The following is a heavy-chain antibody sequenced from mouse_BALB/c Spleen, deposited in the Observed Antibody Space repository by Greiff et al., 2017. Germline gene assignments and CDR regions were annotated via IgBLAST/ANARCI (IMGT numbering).Heavy chain of an antibody. V-gene: IGHV5-12-2*01. CDR1: GFTFSSYT. CDR3: ARHLWSYYAMDD. Sequence: EVKLVESGGGLVQPGGSLKLSCAASGFTFSSYTMSWVRQTPEKRLEWVAYISNGGGSTYYPDTVKGRFTISRDNAKNTLYLQMSSLKSEDTAMYYCARHLWSYYAMDDWGQGTSVTVAA. D-gene: IGHD1-1*02. CDR2: ISNGGGST. J-gene: IGHJ4*01.